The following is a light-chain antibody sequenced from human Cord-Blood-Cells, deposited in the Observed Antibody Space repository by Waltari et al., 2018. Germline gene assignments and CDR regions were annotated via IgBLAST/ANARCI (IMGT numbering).Light chain of an antibody. CDR1: SGYSNYK. CDR2: VGTGGIVG. Sequence: QPVLTQPPSASASLGASVTLTCPLSSGYSNYKVDWYHQRPGNGPRFVMRVGTGGIVGSKGDGIPDRFSVLGSGLNRYLTIKNIQEEDESDYHCGADHGSGSNFAVVFGGGTKLTVL. CDR3: GADHGSGSNFAVV. V-gene: IGLV9-49*01. J-gene: IGLJ2*01.